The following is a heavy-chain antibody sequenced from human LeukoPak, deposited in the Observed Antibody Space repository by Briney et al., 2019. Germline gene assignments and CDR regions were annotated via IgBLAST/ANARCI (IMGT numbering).Heavy chain of an antibody. V-gene: IGHV4-34*01. CDR3: ARASPYYDILTGYYSGLLDY. D-gene: IGHD3-9*01. CDR2: INHSGST. CDR1: GGSFSGYY. J-gene: IGHJ4*02. Sequence: SETLSLTCAVYGGSFSGYYWSWIRQPPGKGLEWIGEINHSGSTNYNPSLKNRVTISVDTSKNQFSLKLSSVTAADTAVYYCARASPYYDILTGYYSGLLDYWGQGTLVTVSS.